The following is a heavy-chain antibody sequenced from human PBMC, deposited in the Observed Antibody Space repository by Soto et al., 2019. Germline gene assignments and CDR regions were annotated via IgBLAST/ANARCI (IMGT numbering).Heavy chain of an antibody. CDR3: VRDGLVNWADDLWGGFFDC. J-gene: IGHJ4*02. CDR2: ISGTGGTI. Sequence: QVQLVESGGGLVKPGGSLRLSCAASGFTFSDYYMGWVRQAPGKGLEWVSYISGTGGTIYYADSVKGRFTISRDNGKNSLYLQMNSLRAEDTAVFYCVRDGLVNWADDLWGGFFDCWGQGTLVTVSS. D-gene: IGHD3-3*01. V-gene: IGHV3-11*01. CDR1: GFTFSDYY.